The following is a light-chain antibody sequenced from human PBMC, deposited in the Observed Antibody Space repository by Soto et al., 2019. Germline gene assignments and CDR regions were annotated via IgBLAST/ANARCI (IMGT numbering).Light chain of an antibody. Sequence: DIQMTQSPSSLSASVGDRVTITCQASQDISNYLNWYQQKPGKAPKLLIYDVSNLEAGVSSRFSGSGSGTHFTFTISSLQPEDFATYYCQQYDNLPRYTFGQGTKLEIK. CDR1: QDISNY. J-gene: IGKJ2*01. V-gene: IGKV1-33*01. CDR3: QQYDNLPRYT. CDR2: DVS.